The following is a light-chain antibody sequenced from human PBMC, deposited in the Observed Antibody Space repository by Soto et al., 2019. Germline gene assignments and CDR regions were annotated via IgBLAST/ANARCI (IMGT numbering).Light chain of an antibody. V-gene: IGLV2-8*01. Sequence: QSALTQPPSASGSPGQSVTISCTGTSSDFGGYNYVSWYQQHPGKAPKLIIYEVTKRPSGVPDRFSGSKSGNTASLTVSGHQAEDEADYYCSSYAGSNSYVFGTGTKVTVL. CDR1: SSDFGGYNY. CDR3: SSYAGSNSYV. CDR2: EVT. J-gene: IGLJ1*01.